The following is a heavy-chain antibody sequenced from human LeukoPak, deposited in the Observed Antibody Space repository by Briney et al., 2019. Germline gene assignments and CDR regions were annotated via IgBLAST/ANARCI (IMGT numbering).Heavy chain of an antibody. CDR2: ISGSGAST. J-gene: IGHJ4*02. CDR1: GFTFSSYA. V-gene: IGHV3-23*01. Sequence: GGSLRLSCAASGFTFSSYAMSWVRQAPGKGLEWVSAISGSGASTYYADSVKGRFTISRDNSKNTLYLQMNSLRADDTAVYYCAKDGYSSGWCPHFDNWGQGTLVTVSS. D-gene: IGHD6-19*01. CDR3: AKDGYSSGWCPHFDN.